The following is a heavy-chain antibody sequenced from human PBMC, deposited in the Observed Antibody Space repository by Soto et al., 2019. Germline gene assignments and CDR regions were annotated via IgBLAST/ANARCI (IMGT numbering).Heavy chain of an antibody. D-gene: IGHD3-10*01. CDR1: GGTFNSYG. V-gene: IGHV1-69*06. CDR2: IIPLYGTV. Sequence: QDHLAQSGAEVKKPGSSVTVSCKASGGTFNSYGISWVRQAPGQGLDWMGVIIPLYGTVNYAQKFQGRVSITADKSTSTVYMALSSLRSDDTAVYYCSNVRVIRGVIPSHFGLWGQGTLVTVSS. CDR3: SNVRVIRGVIPSHFGL. J-gene: IGHJ4*02.